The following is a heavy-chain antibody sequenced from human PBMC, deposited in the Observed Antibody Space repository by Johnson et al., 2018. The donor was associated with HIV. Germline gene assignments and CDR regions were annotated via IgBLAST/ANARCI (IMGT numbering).Heavy chain of an antibody. CDR3: VKLPVAPSYGAFDI. Sequence: QMLLVESGGVLVQPGWSLRLSCAASGFTVSSNYMSWVRQAPGKGLEWVAVIWYDGSNKYYADSVKGRFTISRDNSKNTLYLQMNSLRAEDTAVYYCVKLPVAPSYGAFDIWGQGTMVTVSS. V-gene: IGHV3-33*06. J-gene: IGHJ3*02. CDR2: IWYDGSNK. D-gene: IGHD6-19*01. CDR1: GFTVSSNY.